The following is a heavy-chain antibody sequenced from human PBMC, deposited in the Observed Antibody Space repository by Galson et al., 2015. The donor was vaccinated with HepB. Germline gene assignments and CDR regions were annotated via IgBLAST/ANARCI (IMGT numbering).Heavy chain of an antibody. CDR2: INPDSGGT. V-gene: IGHV1-2*06. D-gene: IGHD1-26*01. CDR1: GYTFSAYY. J-gene: IGHJ4*02. CDR3: IWEASRTNYLDS. Sequence: SVKVSCKASGYTFSAYYIHWVRQAPGQGLEWLGRINPDSGGTNYAQKFQDRVTLTWDTSITTAYMELSRLTSADTAIYYCIWEASRTNYLDSWGQGTLVTVSS.